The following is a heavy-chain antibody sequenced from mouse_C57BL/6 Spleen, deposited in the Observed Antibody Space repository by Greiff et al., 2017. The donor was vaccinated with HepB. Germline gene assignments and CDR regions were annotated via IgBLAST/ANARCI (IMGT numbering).Heavy chain of an antibody. V-gene: IGHV1-15*01. D-gene: IGHD2-4*01. CDR3: TRLGIYYDYDGGFAY. J-gene: IGHJ3*01. CDR2: IDPETGGT. Sequence: QVQLKQSGAELVRPGASVTLSCKASGYTFTDYEMHWVKQTPVHGLEWIGAIDPETGGTAYNQKFKGKAILTADKSSSTAYMELRSLTSEDSAVYYCTRLGIYYDYDGGFAYWGQGTLVTVSA. CDR1: GYTFTDYE.